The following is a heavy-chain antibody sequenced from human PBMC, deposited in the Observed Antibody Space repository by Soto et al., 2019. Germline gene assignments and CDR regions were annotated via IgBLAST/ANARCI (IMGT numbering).Heavy chain of an antibody. Sequence: QLQESGPGLVKPSETLSLTCSVSGDSINRDKYYWGWIRQPPGKGLEWIGSIYYRGNTYYNPPLQTRVTISLDKSKSQFSLRLNSVTAADSAVYFCARLEGLATISYYFDFWGQGAQVTVSS. J-gene: IGHJ4*02. V-gene: IGHV4-39*01. D-gene: IGHD3-9*01. CDR3: ARLEGLATISYYFDF. CDR1: GDSINRDKYY. CDR2: IYYRGNT.